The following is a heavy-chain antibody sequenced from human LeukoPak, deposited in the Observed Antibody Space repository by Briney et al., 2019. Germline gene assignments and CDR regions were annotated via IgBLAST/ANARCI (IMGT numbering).Heavy chain of an antibody. CDR2: IIPIFGTA. D-gene: IGHD6-6*01. Sequence: VASVKVSCKASGGTFSSYAISWVRQDPGQGLEWMGGIIPIFGTANYAQKFQGRVTITADESTSTAYMELSSLRSEDTAVYYCARGFRAARAVGAFDYWGQGTLVTVSS. J-gene: IGHJ4*02. CDR1: GGTFSSYA. V-gene: IGHV1-69*13. CDR3: ARGFRAARAVGAFDY.